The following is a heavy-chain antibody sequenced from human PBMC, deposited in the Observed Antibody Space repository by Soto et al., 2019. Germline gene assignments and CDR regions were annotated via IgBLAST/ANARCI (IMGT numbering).Heavy chain of an antibody. CDR3: TTRGTDYGRRKGDDY. CDR1: GFTFSNAW. V-gene: IGHV3-15*01. Sequence: EVQLVESGGGLVKPGGSLRLSCAASGFTFSNAWMSWVRQAPGKGLEWVGRIKSKTDGGTTDYAAPVKGRFTISRDDSKNTLYLQMNSLKTEDTAVYYCTTRGTDYGRRKGDDYWGQGTLVTVSS. J-gene: IGHJ4*02. CDR2: IKSKTDGGTT. D-gene: IGHD4-17*01.